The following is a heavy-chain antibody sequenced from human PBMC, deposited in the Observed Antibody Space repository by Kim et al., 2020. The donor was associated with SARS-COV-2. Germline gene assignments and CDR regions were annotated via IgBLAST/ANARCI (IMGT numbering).Heavy chain of an antibody. Sequence: SETLSITCAVSGGSISSSNWWSWVRQPPGKGLEWIGEIYHSGSTNYNPSLKSRVTISVDKSKNQFSLKLSSVTAADTAVYYCARMVRGDNDAFDIWGRGTMVTVSS. CDR2: IYHSGST. D-gene: IGHD3-10*01. J-gene: IGHJ3*02. CDR1: GGSISSSNW. CDR3: ARMVRGDNDAFDI. V-gene: IGHV4-4*02.